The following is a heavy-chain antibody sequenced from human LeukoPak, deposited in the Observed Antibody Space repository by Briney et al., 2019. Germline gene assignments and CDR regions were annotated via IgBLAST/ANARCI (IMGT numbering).Heavy chain of an antibody. D-gene: IGHD6-19*01. V-gene: IGHV1-46*01. CDR3: AREIGSSGWANYYYYGMDV. Sequence: ASVKVSCKASGYTFTSYYVHWVRQAPGQGLEWMGIINPSGGSTSYAQKFQGRVTMTRDTSTSTVYMELSSLRSEDTAVYYCAREIGSSGWANYYYYGMDVWGQGTTVTVSS. CDR2: INPSGGST. J-gene: IGHJ6*02. CDR1: GYTFTSYY.